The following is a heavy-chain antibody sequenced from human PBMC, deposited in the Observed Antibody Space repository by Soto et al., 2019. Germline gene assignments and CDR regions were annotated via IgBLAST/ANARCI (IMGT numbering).Heavy chain of an antibody. V-gene: IGHV3-74*01. J-gene: IGHJ4*02. CDR1: GFTSSSDW. CDR3: EIRASYYDTSGYFDY. Sequence: GGALRPPCAASGFTSSSDWMHWVRQAPGKGLVWVARINSDGSSTSYAESVKGRFTISRDNAKNTLYLKMNSLRAEDMAVYYCEIRASYYDTSGYFDYCGQG. CDR2: INSDGSST. D-gene: IGHD3-22*01.